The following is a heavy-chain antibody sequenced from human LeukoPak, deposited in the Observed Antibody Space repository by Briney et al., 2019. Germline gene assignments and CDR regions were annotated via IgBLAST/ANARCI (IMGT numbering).Heavy chain of an antibody. Sequence: ASVKVSCKTSGYTFTDYYMHWVRQAPGQGLEWMGWINPNSGGTNYAQKFQGRITMTRDTSISTAYMDLSRLRSDDTAVYYCARDRCSGGSCYSGVMGVWGKGTTVIVSS. D-gene: IGHD2-15*01. J-gene: IGHJ6*03. CDR2: INPNSGGT. V-gene: IGHV1-2*02. CDR1: GYTFTDYY. CDR3: ARDRCSGGSCYSGVMGV.